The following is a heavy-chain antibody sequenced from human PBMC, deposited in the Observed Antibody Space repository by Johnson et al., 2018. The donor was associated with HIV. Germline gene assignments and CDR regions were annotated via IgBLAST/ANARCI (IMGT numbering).Heavy chain of an antibody. CDR1: GFTFRSYW. J-gene: IGHJ3*02. Sequence: VQLLESGGGLVKPGGSLRLSCAGSGFTFRSYWMHWVRQAPGKGLVWVSRINGDGSSTSYADSVKGRFTISRDNAKNTMYLQMNSLRAEDTAVYYCASLYVFDMWGQGTMVTVSS. CDR3: ASLYVFDM. CDR2: INGDGSST. V-gene: IGHV3-74*02.